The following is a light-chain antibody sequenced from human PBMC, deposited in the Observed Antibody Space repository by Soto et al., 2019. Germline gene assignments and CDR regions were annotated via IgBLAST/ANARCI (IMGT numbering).Light chain of an antibody. V-gene: IGLV2-8*01. J-gene: IGLJ1*01. CDR3: SSYAGSSHYV. CDR1: SSDVGGYNY. CDR2: EVS. Sequence: QSALTQPPSASGSPGQSVTISYTGTSSDVGGYNYISWYQQHPGKAPKLMIYEVSKRPSGVPDRFSGSKSGNTASLTVSGLQAEDEADYFCSSYAGSSHYVFGTGTKVTV.